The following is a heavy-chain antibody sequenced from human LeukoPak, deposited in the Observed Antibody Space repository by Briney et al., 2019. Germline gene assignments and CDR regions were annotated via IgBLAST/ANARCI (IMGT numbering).Heavy chain of an antibody. CDR3: ASLYRGNQLLVRRDAFDI. D-gene: IGHD2-2*01. Sequence: SETLSLTCTVSGGSISSYYWSWLRQPARKGLEWIGRIYTSGSANSNPSLKSRVTMSVDTSKNQFSLKLSSVTAADTAVYYCASLYRGNQLLVRRDAFDIWGQGTMVTVSS. V-gene: IGHV4-4*07. J-gene: IGHJ3*02. CDR1: GGSISSYY. CDR2: IYTSGSA.